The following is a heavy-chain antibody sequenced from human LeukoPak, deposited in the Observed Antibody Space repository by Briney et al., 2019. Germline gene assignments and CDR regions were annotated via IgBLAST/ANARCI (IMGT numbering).Heavy chain of an antibody. CDR3: ARDTIGARPGWFDP. Sequence: GASVKVSCKASGYTLTTYVLNWVRLAPGLGVEWVGWISAYNGNTKDAEKFQDRVTMTTDTSTSTAYMELRNLSSDDTAVYYCARDTIGARPGWFDPWGQGTLVTVSS. CDR2: ISAYNGNT. J-gene: IGHJ5*02. D-gene: IGHD6-6*01. V-gene: IGHV1-18*01. CDR1: GYTLTTYV.